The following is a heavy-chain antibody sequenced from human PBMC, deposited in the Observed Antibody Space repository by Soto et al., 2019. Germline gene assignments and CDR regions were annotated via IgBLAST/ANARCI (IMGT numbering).Heavy chain of an antibody. V-gene: IGHV3-33*01. D-gene: IGHD6-13*01. CDR3: ARGGIAAAGIYYYYGMDV. CDR1: GFTFRSYG. CDR2: IWYDGSNK. J-gene: IGHJ6*02. Sequence: GGSLRLSCAASGFTFRSYGMHWVRQAPGKGLEWVAVIWYDGSNKYYADSVKGRFTISRDNSKNTLYLQMNSLRAEDTAVYYCARGGIAAAGIYYYYGMDVWGQGTTVTVSS.